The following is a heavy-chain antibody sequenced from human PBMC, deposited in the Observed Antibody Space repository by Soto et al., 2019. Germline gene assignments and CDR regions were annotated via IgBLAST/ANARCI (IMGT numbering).Heavy chain of an antibody. V-gene: IGHV4-31*03. CDR3: ARQIADRSQPVYAFDS. Sequence: TLSLTCTFSVVSISSGGYYCSWIRQHPWKGLEWIGYIYYSGSTYYNPSLKSRVTISVDTSKNQFSLKLSSVTAADTAVYYCARQIADRSQPVYAFDSLGQGIMVTGSS. J-gene: IGHJ3*02. CDR2: IYYSGST. D-gene: IGHD2-21*01. CDR1: VVSISSGGYY.